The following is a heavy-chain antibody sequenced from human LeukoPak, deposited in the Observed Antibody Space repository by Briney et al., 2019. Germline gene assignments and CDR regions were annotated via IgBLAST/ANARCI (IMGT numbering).Heavy chain of an antibody. CDR1: GFTFSGFW. Sequence: GGSLRLSCAASGFTFSGFWMHWVRQAPGKGLVWVSRINPDGSSTTYADSVKGRFTISRDNSKNTLYLQMNSLRAEDTAVYYCAKDLVVEAASIFDYWGQGTLVTVSS. CDR3: AKDLVVEAASIFDY. D-gene: IGHD6-13*01. V-gene: IGHV3-74*01. J-gene: IGHJ4*02. CDR2: INPDGSST.